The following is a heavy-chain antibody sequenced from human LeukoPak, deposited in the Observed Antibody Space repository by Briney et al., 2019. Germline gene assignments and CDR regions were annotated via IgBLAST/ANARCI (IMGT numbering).Heavy chain of an antibody. CDR2: ISGSGGNT. Sequence: QPGGSLRLSCAASRFIFSNFAMSWVRQAPGKGPERVSTISGSGGNTYYTDSVKGRFTISRDNSKNTLYLQMNSLRAEDTAVYYCAKEDYCSGGSCYWLAFDFWGQGTMVTVSS. J-gene: IGHJ3*01. CDR3: AKEDYCSGGSCYWLAFDF. V-gene: IGHV3-23*01. CDR1: RFIFSNFA. D-gene: IGHD2-15*01.